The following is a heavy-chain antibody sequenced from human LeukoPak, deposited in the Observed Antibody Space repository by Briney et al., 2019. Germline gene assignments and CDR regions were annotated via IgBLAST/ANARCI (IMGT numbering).Heavy chain of an antibody. Sequence: GESLKISCKGSGYSFTSYWIGWVRQMPGKGLEWMGRIDPSDSYTNYSPSFQGHVTISADKSISTAYLQWSSLKASDTAMYYCARSLVGATMVDYWGQGTLVTVSS. CDR1: GYSFTSYW. J-gene: IGHJ4*02. CDR2: IDPSDSYT. CDR3: ARSLVGATMVDY. V-gene: IGHV5-10-1*01. D-gene: IGHD1-26*01.